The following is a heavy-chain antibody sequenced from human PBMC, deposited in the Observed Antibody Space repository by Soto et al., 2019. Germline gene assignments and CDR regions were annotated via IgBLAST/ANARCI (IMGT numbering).Heavy chain of an antibody. Sequence: EVQLVESGGGLVQPGMSLRLSCEASGFTFDDYVLHWIRQAPGKGLEWVSGISWNSGSIAYAGSVKGRFTISRDNAKNALYLQMNSLRADDTAVYFSAKDKFMAPEPVRTREEEYFDYWGQGTLVTVSS. CDR3: AKDKFMAPEPVRTREEEYFDY. V-gene: IGHV3-9*01. J-gene: IGHJ4*02. CDR1: GFTFDDYV. CDR2: ISWNSGSI. D-gene: IGHD2-2*01.